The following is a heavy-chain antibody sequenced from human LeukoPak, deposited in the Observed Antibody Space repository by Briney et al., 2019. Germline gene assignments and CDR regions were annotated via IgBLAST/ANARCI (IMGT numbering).Heavy chain of an antibody. CDR2: IYYSGST. D-gene: IGHD3-10*01. V-gene: IGHV4-59*12. CDR1: GGSISSYY. CDR3: AKSNGYGLVDI. J-gene: IGHJ3*02. Sequence: SETLSLTCTVSGGSISSYYWSWIRQPPGRGLEWIGYIYYSGSTNYNPSLKSRVTISLDTSRNQFSLKLNSVTAADTAVYYCAKSNGYGLVDIWGQGTMVTVSS.